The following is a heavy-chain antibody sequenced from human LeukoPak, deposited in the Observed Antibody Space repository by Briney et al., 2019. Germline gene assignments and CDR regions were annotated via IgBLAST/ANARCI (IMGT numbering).Heavy chain of an antibody. D-gene: IGHD3-3*01. CDR3: AKSRYYDFWSGPLYFDY. V-gene: IGHV3-9*01. J-gene: IGHJ4*02. Sequence: GRSLRLSCAASGFTFDDYAMHWVRQAPGKGLEWVSGISWNSGSIGYADSVKGRFTISRDNAKNSLYLQMNSLRAEDTALYYCAKSRYYDFWSGPLYFDYWGQGTLVTVSS. CDR1: GFTFDDYA. CDR2: ISWNSGSI.